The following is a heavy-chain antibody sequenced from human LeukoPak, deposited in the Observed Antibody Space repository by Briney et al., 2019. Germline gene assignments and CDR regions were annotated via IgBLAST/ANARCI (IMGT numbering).Heavy chain of an antibody. CDR1: GYTFTSYG. V-gene: IGHV1-18*01. J-gene: IGHJ4*02. D-gene: IGHD6-19*01. CDR3: ARDRSPSRLAIHFDY. Sequence: ASVKVSCKASGYTFTSYGISWVRQAPGQGLEWMGWISAYNGNTNYAQKLQGRVTMTTDTPTSTAYMELRSLRSDDTAVYYCARDRSPSRLAIHFDYWGQGTLVTVSS. CDR2: ISAYNGNT.